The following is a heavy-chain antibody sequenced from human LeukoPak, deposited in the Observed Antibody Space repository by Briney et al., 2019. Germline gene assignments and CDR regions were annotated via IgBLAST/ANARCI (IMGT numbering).Heavy chain of an antibody. D-gene: IGHD1-26*01. CDR2: ISASGSAT. CDR1: GFIFSNYG. V-gene: IGHV3-23*01. CDR3: ARPGLGGTYYHDAFDI. Sequence: GGSLRLSCAASGFIFSNYGMNWVRQAPGKGLEWVAAISASGSATSYADSVRGRFTISRDNSKSTTYLQMNSLRASDTAIYYCARPGLGGTYYHDAFDIWGQGTMVSVSS. J-gene: IGHJ3*02.